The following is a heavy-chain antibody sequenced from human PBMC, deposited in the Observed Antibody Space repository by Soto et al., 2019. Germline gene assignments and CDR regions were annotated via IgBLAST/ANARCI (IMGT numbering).Heavy chain of an antibody. CDR2: ISYDGSNK. V-gene: IGHV3-30-3*01. Sequence: QVQLVESGGGVVQPGRSLRLSCAASGFTFSSYAMHWVRQAPCKGLEWVAVISYDGSNKYYADSVKGRFTISRDNSKNKLYLQMNSLRAEDTAVYYCARKPNYGDCGAGWFDPWGQGTLVTVSS. CDR1: GFTFSSYA. D-gene: IGHD4-17*01. CDR3: ARKPNYGDCGAGWFDP. J-gene: IGHJ5*02.